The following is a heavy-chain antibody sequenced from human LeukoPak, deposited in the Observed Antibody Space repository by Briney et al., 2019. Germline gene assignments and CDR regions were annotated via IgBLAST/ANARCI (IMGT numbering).Heavy chain of an antibody. Sequence: GGSLRLSCAASGFIFSNYWMTWVRQAPGKGLEWVANIRGDGYEKHFADSVKGRFTISRDNAKNSVDLQMNNLRAEDTAVYYCARERGRYYYDSSGSAWGQGTLVTVSS. CDR2: IRGDGYEK. CDR3: ARERGRYYYDSSGSA. D-gene: IGHD3-22*01. J-gene: IGHJ5*02. CDR1: GFIFSNYW. V-gene: IGHV3-7*03.